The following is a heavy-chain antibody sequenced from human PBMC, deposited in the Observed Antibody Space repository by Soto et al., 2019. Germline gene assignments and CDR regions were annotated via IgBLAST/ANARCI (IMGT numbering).Heavy chain of an antibody. D-gene: IGHD3-10*01. J-gene: IGHJ6*03. CDR3: ARGLLGIGSGSYYKTYYYYYMDV. CDR1: GYTFTSYD. Sequence: QVPLVQSGAEVKKPGASVKVSCKASGYTFTSYDINWVRQATGQGLEWMGWMNPNSGNTGYAQKFQGRVTMTRNTSISTAYMELSSLRSEDTAVYYCARGLLGIGSGSYYKTYYYYYMDVWGKGTTVTVSS. V-gene: IGHV1-8*01. CDR2: MNPNSGNT.